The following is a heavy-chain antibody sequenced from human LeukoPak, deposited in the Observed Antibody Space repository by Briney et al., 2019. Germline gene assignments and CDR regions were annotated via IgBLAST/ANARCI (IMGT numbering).Heavy chain of an antibody. CDR2: ISSGATYI. CDR3: APSKGGAQREYGMDV. D-gene: IGHD1-1*01. J-gene: IGHJ6*02. CDR1: GFTFKNYG. Sequence: GGSLRLSCAASGFTFKNYGMNWVRQAPGKGLEWVSSISSGATYIDNADSVKGRSTISRDNAKNSLYLEMNSLGAEDTAVYTCAPSKGGAQREYGMDVWGQGTTVTASS. V-gene: IGHV3-21*06.